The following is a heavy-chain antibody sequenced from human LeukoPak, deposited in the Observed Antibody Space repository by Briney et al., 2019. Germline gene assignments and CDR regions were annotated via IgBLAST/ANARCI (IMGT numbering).Heavy chain of an antibody. J-gene: IGHJ5*01. CDR2: ISYDGSNK. CDR3: AKDVRALES. CDR1: GFTFSSYG. V-gene: IGHV3-30*18. Sequence: GGSLRLSCAASGFTFSSYGMHWVRQAPGKGLEWVAVISYDGSNKYYADSVKGRFTISRDNSKNTLYLQMNSLRAEDTAVYYRAKDVRALESWGQGTLVTVSS.